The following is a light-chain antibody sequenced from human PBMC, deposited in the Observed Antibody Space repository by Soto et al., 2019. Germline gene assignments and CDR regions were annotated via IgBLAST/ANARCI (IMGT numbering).Light chain of an antibody. V-gene: IGKV3-15*01. J-gene: IGKJ4*01. CDR3: QQYHDWPLT. Sequence: EFVLTQSPGTLSLSPGERATLSCRASQSFSRHLAWYQQKPGQAPRLLIYGASTRASGIPARFSGSGSSTEFTLTISSLQSEDFAVYYCQQYHDWPLTFGGGTKVDI. CDR1: QSFSRH. CDR2: GAS.